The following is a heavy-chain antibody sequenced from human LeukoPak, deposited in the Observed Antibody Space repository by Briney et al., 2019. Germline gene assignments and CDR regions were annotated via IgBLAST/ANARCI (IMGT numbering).Heavy chain of an antibody. D-gene: IGHD3-10*01. CDR3: AKERDGPLYYGSGPLLDY. CDR2: IYHSGST. J-gene: IGHJ4*02. V-gene: IGHV4-38-2*02. Sequence: PSETLSLTCTVSGYSISSGYYWGWIRQPPGKGLEWIGSIYHSGSTYYNPSLKSRVTISVDTSKNQFSLKLSSVTAADTAVYYCAKERDGPLYYGSGPLLDYWGQGALVTVSS. CDR1: GYSISSGYY.